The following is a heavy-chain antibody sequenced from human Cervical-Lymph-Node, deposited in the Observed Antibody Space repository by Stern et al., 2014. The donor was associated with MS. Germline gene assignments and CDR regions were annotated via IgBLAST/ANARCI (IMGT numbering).Heavy chain of an antibody. CDR2: INPNSGDT. CDR3: ARSPYSYGSGDWYFDL. V-gene: IGHV1-2*06. CDR1: GYTFTDYS. J-gene: IGHJ2*01. D-gene: IGHD3-10*01. Sequence: VQLVESGAEVRKPGTSLKVSCKATGYTFTDYSMHLVRQAPGPGLDWMGRINPNSGDTNYAQKFQGRVTMTRDTSISTAYMELKRLRSDDTAVYYCARSPYSYGSGDWYFDLWGRGTLVTVSS.